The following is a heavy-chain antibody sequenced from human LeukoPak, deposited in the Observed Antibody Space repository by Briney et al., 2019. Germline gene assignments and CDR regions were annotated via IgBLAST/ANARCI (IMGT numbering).Heavy chain of an antibody. D-gene: IGHD3-9*01. CDR3: VRESTGYDILTGYYRGNFDY. Sequence: GGSLRLSCAASGFTFSDYYMSWIRQAPGKGLKWVSYSSSSGSTIYYADSVKGRFTISRDNPKNSLYLQMNSLRAEDTAVYFCVRESTGYDILTGYYRGNFDYWGQGTLVTVSS. J-gene: IGHJ4*02. V-gene: IGHV3-11*01. CDR1: GFTFSDYY. CDR2: SSSSGSTI.